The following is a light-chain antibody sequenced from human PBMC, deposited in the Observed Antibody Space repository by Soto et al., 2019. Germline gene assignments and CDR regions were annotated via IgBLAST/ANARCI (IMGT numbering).Light chain of an antibody. CDR2: VAS. J-gene: IGKJ1*01. Sequence: EIVMTQSPATLSVSPGERATLSCRASQSVNSNLAWDQQKPCQAPRLLIYVASTSATGVPARFSGSGSGTEFTPTVRSLQSEDFAVYFCQQYTNCPTFGPGTKVEPK. CDR3: QQYTNCPT. CDR1: QSVNSN. V-gene: IGKV3-15*01.